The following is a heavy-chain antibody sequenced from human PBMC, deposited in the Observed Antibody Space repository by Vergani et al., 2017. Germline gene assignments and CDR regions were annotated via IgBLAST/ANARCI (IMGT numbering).Heavy chain of an antibody. V-gene: IGHV2-26*01. CDR3: ARIVSGSYYPNKIDY. CDR1: GFSLNNARMG. J-gene: IGHJ4*02. D-gene: IGHD1-26*01. Sequence: QVTLKESGPVLVKPTETLPLTCTVSGFSLNNARMGVSWIRQPPGKALEWLAHIFSNDEKSYSTSLKSRLTISKDTSKSQVVLTMTNMDPVDTATYYCARIVSGSYYPNKIDYWGQGTLVTVSS. CDR2: IFSNDEK.